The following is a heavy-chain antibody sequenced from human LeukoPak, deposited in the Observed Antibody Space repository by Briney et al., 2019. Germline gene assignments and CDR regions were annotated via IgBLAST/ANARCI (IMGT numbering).Heavy chain of an antibody. CDR1: GFTFNDYA. CDR3: AKARRLGDYYYYMDV. CDR2: VSWNSGSI. Sequence: SLRLSCAASGFTFNDYAMHWVRQAPGKGLEWVSGVSWNSGSIGYADSVKGRFTISRDTAKNSLYLQMNSLRTEDTALYYCAKARRLGDYYYYMDVWGKGTTVTISS. D-gene: IGHD2-15*01. V-gene: IGHV3-9*01. J-gene: IGHJ6*03.